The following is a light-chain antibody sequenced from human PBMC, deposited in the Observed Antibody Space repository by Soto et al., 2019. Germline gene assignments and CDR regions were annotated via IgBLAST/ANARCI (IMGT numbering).Light chain of an antibody. V-gene: IGKV3D-11*03. J-gene: IGKJ5*01. CDR1: QYINTR. CDR2: QTS. Sequence: EIVLTQSPATLSSFPGDRVTLSCRASQYINTRLAWYQHRPGQAPRLLIYQTSLRAAGIPARFSASGSGTDFTLTISDVQPEDFAVYYCQQYGNSPTFGQGTRLEIK. CDR3: QQYGNSPT.